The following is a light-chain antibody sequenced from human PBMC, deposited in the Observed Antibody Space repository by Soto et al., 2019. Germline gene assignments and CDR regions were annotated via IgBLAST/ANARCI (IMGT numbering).Light chain of an antibody. J-gene: IGKJ4*01. V-gene: IGKV1-27*01. CDR1: QGISNY. Sequence: DIQITQSPSSLSASVGDRVTITCRASQGISNYLAWYQQKPGNVPKLLIYAASTLQSGVPSRFSDSGSGTECTLSISSLQPEDVATYYCQKYNSALTFGGGTKVEIK. CDR2: AAS. CDR3: QKYNSALT.